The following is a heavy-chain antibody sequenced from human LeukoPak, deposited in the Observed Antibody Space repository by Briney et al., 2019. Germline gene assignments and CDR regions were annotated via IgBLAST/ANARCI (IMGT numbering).Heavy chain of an antibody. V-gene: IGHV3-23*01. CDR2: ISGSGGST. CDR1: GFTFSSYA. CDR3: AKVVGSAIVVVGVFDY. J-gene: IGHJ4*02. Sequence: LSGGSLRLSCAASGFTFSSYAMSWVRQAPGKGLEWVSAISGSGGSTYYADSVKGRFTISRDNSKNTLYLQMNSLRAEDTAVYYCAKVVGSAIVVVGVFDYWGQGTLVTVSS. D-gene: IGHD3-22*01.